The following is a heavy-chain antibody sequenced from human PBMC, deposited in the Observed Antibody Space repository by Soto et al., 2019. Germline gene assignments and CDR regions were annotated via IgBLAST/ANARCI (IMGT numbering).Heavy chain of an antibody. CDR3: ASQGAGRRDDFWSGHRSGYYGMDV. CDR2: IIPIFGTA. CDR1: GGTFSSYA. Sequence: SVKVSWKASGGTFSSYAISWVRQAPGQGLEWMGGIIPIFGTANYAQKFQGRVTITAGESTSTAYMELSSLRSEDTAVYYCASQGAGRRDDFWSGHRSGYYGMDVWGQGTTVTVSS. V-gene: IGHV1-69*13. D-gene: IGHD3-3*01. J-gene: IGHJ6*02.